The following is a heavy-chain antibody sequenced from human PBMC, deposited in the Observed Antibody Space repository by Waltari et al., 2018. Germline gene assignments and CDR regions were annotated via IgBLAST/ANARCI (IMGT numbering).Heavy chain of an antibody. CDR2: IYHSGST. D-gene: IGHD6-6*01. V-gene: IGHV4-31*03. CDR1: GGSISSGGYY. CDR3: ARGGHSSSSYFDY. Sequence: QVQLQESGPGLVKPSQTLSLTCTVSGGSISSGGYYWSWIRQHPGKGLEWIGYIYHSGSTYYNPSLKSRVTISVDRSKNQFSLKLSSVTAADTAVYYCARGGHSSSSYFDYWGQGTLVTVSS. J-gene: IGHJ4*02.